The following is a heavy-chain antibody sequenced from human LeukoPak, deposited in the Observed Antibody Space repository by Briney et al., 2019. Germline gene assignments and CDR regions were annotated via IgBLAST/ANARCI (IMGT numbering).Heavy chain of an antibody. Sequence: ASVKVSCKASGYTFTGYYMHWVRQAPGQGLEWMGWVNPNSGGTNYAQKFQGRVTMTRDTSISTAYMELSRLRSDDTAVYYCARLFGVVIIPTFTFDYWGQGTLVTVSS. CDR2: VNPNSGGT. J-gene: IGHJ4*02. CDR1: GYTFTGYY. CDR3: ARLFGVVIIPTFTFDY. V-gene: IGHV1-2*02. D-gene: IGHD3-3*01.